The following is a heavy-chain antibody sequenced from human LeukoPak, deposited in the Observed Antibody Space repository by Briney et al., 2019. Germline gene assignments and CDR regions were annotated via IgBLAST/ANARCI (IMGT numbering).Heavy chain of an antibody. CDR1: GFDFGAYE. CDR3: TTRGYHLDS. V-gene: IGHV3-48*03. J-gene: IGHJ4*02. Sequence: GGSLRLSCAASGFDFGAYEMNWVRQAPGKRLEWVSYIAGSVTKTYYADSVKGRSTISRDNARKSLYLQINSLRAEDTALYYCTTRGYHLDSWGQGTLVTVSS. CDR2: IAGSVTKT. D-gene: IGHD3-22*01.